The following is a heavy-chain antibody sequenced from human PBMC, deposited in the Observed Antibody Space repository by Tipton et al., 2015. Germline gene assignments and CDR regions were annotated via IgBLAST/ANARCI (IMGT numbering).Heavy chain of an antibody. Sequence: LRLSCTVSGGSVSTSNYYWGWIRQSPGKGLEWIGYISYSGSTHYNPSLKRRVTISLGTSKNQFSLTLNSVTAADTAVYYCARDLEHGMDVWGQGTTVTVSS. CDR3: ARDLEHGMDV. D-gene: IGHD5-24*01. CDR1: GGSVSTSNYY. CDR2: ISYSGST. V-gene: IGHV4-61*01. J-gene: IGHJ6*02.